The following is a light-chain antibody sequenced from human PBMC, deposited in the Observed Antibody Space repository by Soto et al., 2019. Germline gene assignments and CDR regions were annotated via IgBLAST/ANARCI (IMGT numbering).Light chain of an antibody. CDR2: DTS. V-gene: IGKV3-15*01. Sequence: EIVMTQSPATLSVSPGDGATLSCRASQSIRSSLAWYQQKPGQVPRLLIYDTSIRATGIPARFSGSGSGTEFTLTISSLQSEDFAVYYCQQYNNWLAITFGQGTRLEI. CDR3: QQYNNWLAIT. J-gene: IGKJ5*01. CDR1: QSIRSS.